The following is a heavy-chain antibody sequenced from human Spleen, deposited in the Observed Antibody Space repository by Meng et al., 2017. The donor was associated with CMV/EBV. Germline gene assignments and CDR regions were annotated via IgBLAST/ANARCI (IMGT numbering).Heavy chain of an antibody. CDR2: ISGSSSYI. V-gene: IGHV3-21*01. CDR1: GGSFSGYY. CDR3: ARERDYGSGNPLIY. D-gene: IGHD3-10*01. Sequence: ETLSLTCAVYGGSFSGYYWSWIRQPPGKGLEWVSAISGSSSYIYYADSVKGRFTISRDNAKNSLYLQMNSLRAEDTAVYYCARERDYGSGNPLIYWGQGTLVTVSS. J-gene: IGHJ4*02.